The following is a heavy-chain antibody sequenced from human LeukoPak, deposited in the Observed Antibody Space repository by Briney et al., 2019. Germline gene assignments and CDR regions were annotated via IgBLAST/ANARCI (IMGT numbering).Heavy chain of an antibody. CDR2: IYYSGST. D-gene: IGHD1-26*01. Sequence: PSETLSLTCTVSGGSISSGDYYWSWIRQPPGKGLEWIGYIYYSGSTYYNTSLKSRVTISVDTSKNQFSLKLSSVTAADTAVYYCARDLVGGSYYDYWGQGTLVTVSS. J-gene: IGHJ4*02. CDR3: ARDLVGGSYYDY. V-gene: IGHV4-30-4*01. CDR1: GGSISSGDYY.